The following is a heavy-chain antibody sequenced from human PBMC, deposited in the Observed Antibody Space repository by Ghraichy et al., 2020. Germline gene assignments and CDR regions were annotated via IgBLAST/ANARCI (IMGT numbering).Heavy chain of an antibody. D-gene: IGHD6-19*01. J-gene: IGHJ4*02. CDR1: GGSLRNYY. V-gene: IGHV4-59*01. CDR3: ARAYQSGCFDS. CDR2: IHYSGST. Sequence: SETLSLTCTVSGGSLRNYYWSWIRQPPGKGLEWIGYIHYSGSTNYNPSLKSRVTISVDKSKNQFSLKVNSVTTADTAVYFCARAYQSGCFDSWGQGTLVTVSS.